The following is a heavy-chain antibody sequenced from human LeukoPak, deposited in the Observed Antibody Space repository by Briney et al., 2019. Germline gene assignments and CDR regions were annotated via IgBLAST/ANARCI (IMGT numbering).Heavy chain of an antibody. V-gene: IGHV4-38-2*02. CDR3: ARESQPDSSGYRLYYFDY. CDR1: GYSISSGYY. Sequence: SETLSLTCTVSGYSISSGYYWGWIRQPPGKGLEWIGSIYHSGNTYYNPSLKSRVTISVDTSKNQFSLKLSSVTAADTAVYYCARESQPDSSGYRLYYFDYWGQGTLVTVSS. CDR2: IYHSGNT. D-gene: IGHD3-22*01. J-gene: IGHJ4*02.